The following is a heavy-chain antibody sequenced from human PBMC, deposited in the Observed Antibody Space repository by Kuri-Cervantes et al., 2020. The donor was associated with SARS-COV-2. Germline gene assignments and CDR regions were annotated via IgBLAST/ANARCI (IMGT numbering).Heavy chain of an antibody. J-gene: IGHJ2*01. CDR3: ARDGGWLNWYFDL. CDR2: ISSSSSYI. CDR1: GFTFSSYS. V-gene: IGHV3-21*01. D-gene: IGHD6-19*01. Sequence: GESLKISCAASGFTFSSYSMNWVRQAPGKGLKWVSSISSSSSYIYYADSVKGRFTISRDNAKNSLYLQMNSLRAEDTAVYYCARDGGWLNWYFDLWGRGTLATVSS.